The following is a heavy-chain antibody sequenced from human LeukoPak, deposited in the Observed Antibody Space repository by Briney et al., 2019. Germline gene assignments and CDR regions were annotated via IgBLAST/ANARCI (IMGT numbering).Heavy chain of an antibody. CDR2: ISGGGVNT. J-gene: IGHJ5*02. D-gene: IGHD3-22*01. Sequence: PGVSLRLSCAASGFTFNSYAMTWVRQAPGKGLEWVSAISGGGVNTYYADSVKGRFTISRDNSKNMLYLQMNSLIAEDTAVYYCAKTLGYSGYFSPWGQGTLVTVSS. V-gene: IGHV3-23*01. CDR3: AKTLGYSGYFSP. CDR1: GFTFNSYA.